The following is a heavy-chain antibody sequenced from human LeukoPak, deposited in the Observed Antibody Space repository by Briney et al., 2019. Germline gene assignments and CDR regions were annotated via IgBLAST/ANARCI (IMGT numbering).Heavy chain of an antibody. J-gene: IGHJ3*02. Sequence: ASVKVSCKASGYTFTAYYMPWVRKAPGQGRKWMGWFNPNSGGTNYAQKFQGRVTMTRDTSISTAYMELSRLRSDDTAVYYCARVLRSSVGSIAVAGTAAFDIWGQGTMVTVSS. CDR3: ARVLRSSVGSIAVAGTAAFDI. CDR2: FNPNSGGT. CDR1: GYTFTAYY. D-gene: IGHD6-19*01. V-gene: IGHV1-2*02.